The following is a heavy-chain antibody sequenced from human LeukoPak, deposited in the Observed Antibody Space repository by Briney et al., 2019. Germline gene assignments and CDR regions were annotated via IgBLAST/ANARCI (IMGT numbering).Heavy chain of an antibody. Sequence: SGGSLRLSCAASGFTFSSYAMSWVRQPPGKGLEWIGEIYHSGSTNYNPSLKSRVTISVDKSKNQFSLKLSSVTAADTAVYYCAIVVVTLGYGLDYWGQGTLVTVSS. CDR2: IYHSGST. J-gene: IGHJ4*02. D-gene: IGHD3-22*01. CDR1: GFTFSSYAM. V-gene: IGHV4-4*02. CDR3: AIVVVTLGYGLDY.